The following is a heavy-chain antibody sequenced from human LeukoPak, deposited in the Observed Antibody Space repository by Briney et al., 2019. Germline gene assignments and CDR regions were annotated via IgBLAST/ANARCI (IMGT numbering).Heavy chain of an antibody. Sequence: PVKVSCKASGGTFSSYAISWVRQAPGQGLEWMGRIIPIFGIANYAQKFQGRVTITADKSTSTAYMELSSLRSEDTAVYYCARARDYYDSSGYSLLVAFDIWGQGTMVTVSS. J-gene: IGHJ3*02. CDR1: GGTFSSYA. V-gene: IGHV1-69*04. D-gene: IGHD3-22*01. CDR2: IIPIFGIA. CDR3: ARARDYYDSSGYSLLVAFDI.